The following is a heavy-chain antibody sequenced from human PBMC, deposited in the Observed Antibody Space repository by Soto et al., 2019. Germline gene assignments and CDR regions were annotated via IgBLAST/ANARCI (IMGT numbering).Heavy chain of an antibody. CDR1: GFSFNNHG. Sequence: QVQLAESGGGVVQPGRSLRLSCAASGFSFNNHGMHWVRQAPGKGLEWVAVIWYDGSYKYYADSVKGRFTISRDNSKNPLYLKINGLRAEDPVLYYCARHHMVSYPFDPWAQGTLVTVSS. CDR2: IWYDGSYK. V-gene: IGHV3-33*01. D-gene: IGHD2-8*01. J-gene: IGHJ5*02. CDR3: ARHHMVSYPFDP.